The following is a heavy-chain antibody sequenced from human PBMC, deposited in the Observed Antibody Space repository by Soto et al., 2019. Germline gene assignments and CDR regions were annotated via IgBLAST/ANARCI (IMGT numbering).Heavy chain of an antibody. D-gene: IGHD3-10*01. CDR3: ARDAGGSGLNYYGMDV. V-gene: IGHV1-3*01. CDR2: INAGNGNT. J-gene: IGHJ6*02. Sequence: ASVKVSCKASGYTFTSYAMHWVRQAPGQRLEWMGWINAGNGNTKYSQKFQGRVTITRDTSASTAYMELSSLRSEDTAVYYCARDAGGSGLNYYGMDVWGQGTTVTVSS. CDR1: GYTFTSYA.